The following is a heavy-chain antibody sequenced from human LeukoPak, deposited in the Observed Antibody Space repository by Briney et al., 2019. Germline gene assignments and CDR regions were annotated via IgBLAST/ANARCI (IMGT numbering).Heavy chain of an antibody. J-gene: IGHJ4*02. D-gene: IGHD3-10*01. V-gene: IGHV3-74*01. CDR2: INSDGGST. Sequence: GGSLRLSCAASGFTFSSYWMHWVRQAPGKGLVWVSRINSDGGSTSYADSVKGRFTISRDNAKNTLYLQMNSLRAEDTAVYYCAREFTSSVAVDYWGQGTLVTVSS. CDR3: AREFTSSVAVDY. CDR1: GFTFSSYW.